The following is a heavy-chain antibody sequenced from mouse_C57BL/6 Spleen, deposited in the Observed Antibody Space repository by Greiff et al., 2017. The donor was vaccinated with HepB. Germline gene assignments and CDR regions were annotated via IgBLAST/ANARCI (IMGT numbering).Heavy chain of an antibody. V-gene: IGHV1-52*01. D-gene: IGHD1-1*01. CDR1: GYTFTSYW. J-gene: IGHJ2*01. Sequence: QVHVKQPGAELVRPGSSVKLSCKASGYTFTSYWMHWVKQRPIQGLEWIGNIDPSDSETHYNQKFKDKATLTVDKSSSTAYMQLSSLTSEDSAVYYCARSTTVVAGDYFDYWGQGTTLTVSS. CDR3: ARSTTVVAGDYFDY. CDR2: IDPSDSET.